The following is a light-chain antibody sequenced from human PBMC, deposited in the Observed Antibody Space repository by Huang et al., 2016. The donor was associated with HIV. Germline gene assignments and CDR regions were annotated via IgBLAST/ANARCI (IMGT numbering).Light chain of an antibody. J-gene: IGKJ4*01. CDR3: QQYYSTLT. CDR1: QSVLPSSDNNNY. V-gene: IGKV4-1*01. Sequence: DIVMTQSPDSLAVSLGERATINCKSSQSVLPSSDNNNYLAWYQQRPGQPPKLLLYWASTRESGVPARFSGSGSGTDFTLTISSLQAEDVAVYYCQQYYSTLTFGGGTKVEIK. CDR2: WAS.